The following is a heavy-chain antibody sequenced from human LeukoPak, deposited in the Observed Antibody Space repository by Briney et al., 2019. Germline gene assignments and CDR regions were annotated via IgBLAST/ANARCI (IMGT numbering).Heavy chain of an antibody. CDR2: ISGSGGST. J-gene: IGHJ4*02. CDR1: GFTFSSYA. D-gene: IGHD3-3*01. Sequence: PGGPLRLSCAASGFTFSSYAMSWVRQAPGKGLEWVSAISGSGGSTYYADSVKGRFTISRDNSKNTLYLQMNSLRAEDTAVYYCAISTYYDFWSGYALDYWGQGTLVTVSS. V-gene: IGHV3-23*01. CDR3: AISTYYDFWSGYALDY.